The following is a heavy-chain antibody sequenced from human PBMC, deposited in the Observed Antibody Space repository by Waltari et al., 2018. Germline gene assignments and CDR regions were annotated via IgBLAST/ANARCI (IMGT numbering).Heavy chain of an antibody. CDR1: GGSISGDYA. Sequence: QVQLKESGPAVVKPSETLSLTCAVSGGSISGDYAWSWIRQAPGKGLTWIGSLYGPSGSTYYNPSLESRVTISKDTSKNQFSLKLNSVTAADTAIYFCAREAGTIDRPIDYWGQGVLVTVSS. J-gene: IGHJ4*02. D-gene: IGHD6-19*01. V-gene: IGHV4-38-2*01. CDR3: AREAGTIDRPIDY. CDR2: LYGPSGST.